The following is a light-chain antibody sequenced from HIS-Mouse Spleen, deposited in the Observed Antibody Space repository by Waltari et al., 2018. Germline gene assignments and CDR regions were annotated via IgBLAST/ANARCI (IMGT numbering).Light chain of an antibody. CDR1: SSDVGGYNY. CDR3: CSYAGSSTFEV. Sequence: QSALTQPASVSGSPGQSITISCTGTSSDVGGYNYFSWYQHHPGKAPKLMIYDVSNRPSGVSNRFSGSKSGNTASLTISGLQAEDEADYYCCSYAGSSTFEVFGGGTKLTVL. CDR2: DVS. J-gene: IGLJ2*01. V-gene: IGLV2-14*03.